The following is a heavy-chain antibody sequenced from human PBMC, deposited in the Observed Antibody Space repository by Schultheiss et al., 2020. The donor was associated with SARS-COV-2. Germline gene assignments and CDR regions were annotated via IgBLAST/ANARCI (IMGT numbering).Heavy chain of an antibody. D-gene: IGHD6-13*01. Sequence: GESLKISCAASGFTFSSYSMNWVRQAPGKGLEWVSSISSSSSYIYYADSVKGRFAISRDNAKNSLYLQMNSLRAEDTAVYYCARDLVYSSSYWGQGTLVTVSS. CDR3: ARDLVYSSSY. CDR2: ISSSSSYI. CDR1: GFTFSSYS. J-gene: IGHJ4*02. V-gene: IGHV3-21*01.